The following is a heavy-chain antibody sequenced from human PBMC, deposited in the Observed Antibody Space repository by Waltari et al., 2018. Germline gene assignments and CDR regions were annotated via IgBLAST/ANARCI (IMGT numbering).Heavy chain of an antibody. Sequence: EVQLVESGGGSVQPGGSLRLSCSAAGMTLGSYWMNWVRQAPGKGLEWVANIKQDGSEKNYVDSVEGRFSISRDNAQNSLYLKMNSLRAEDTAIYYCVTGLTTVTAKDYFDHWGQGALVTVSS. J-gene: IGHJ4*02. CDR2: IKQDGSEK. V-gene: IGHV3-7*01. CDR3: VTGLTTVTAKDYFDH. CDR1: GMTLGSYW. D-gene: IGHD4-17*01.